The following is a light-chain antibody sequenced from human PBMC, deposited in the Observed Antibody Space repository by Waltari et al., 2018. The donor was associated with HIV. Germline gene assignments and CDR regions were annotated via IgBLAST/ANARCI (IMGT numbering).Light chain of an antibody. V-gene: IGLV3-27*01. Sequence: SSALPQPSPVSVSPGQTARITAPGDVLANKYPRWFQQKPGQAPVLVIYKDSERPSGIPERFSGSSSGTTVTLTISGAQVEDEANYYCYAAADNDLRVFGGGTKLTVL. CDR1: VLANKY. CDR3: YAAADNDLRV. J-gene: IGLJ3*02. CDR2: KDS.